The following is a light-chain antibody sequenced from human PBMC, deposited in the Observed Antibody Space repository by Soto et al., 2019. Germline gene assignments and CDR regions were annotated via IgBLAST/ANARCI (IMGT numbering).Light chain of an antibody. Sequence: VVLTQSPATLSLSPGERATLSCRTSLSVSVYLDWYQQKPGQAPRLLISDASNRATGIPARFSGSGSGTDFTLTISSLEPEDFAVYYCHQRQYWPPITFGQGTLLEIK. CDR1: LSVSVY. CDR3: HQRQYWPPIT. CDR2: DAS. V-gene: IGKV3-11*01. J-gene: IGKJ5*01.